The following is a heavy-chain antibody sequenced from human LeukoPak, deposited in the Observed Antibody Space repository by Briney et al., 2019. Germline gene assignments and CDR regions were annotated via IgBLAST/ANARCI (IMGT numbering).Heavy chain of an antibody. CDR2: IYYSGST. CDR1: GGSISSYY. CDR3: ARTTRYCSGGSCYGGWFDP. V-gene: IGHV4-59*01. Sequence: SETLSLTCTVSGGSISSYYWSWIRQPPGKGLEWIGYIYYSGSTNYNPSLKSRVTISVDTSKNQFSLKLSSVTAADTAVYYCARTTRYCSGGSCYGGWFDPWGQGTLVTVSS. J-gene: IGHJ5*02. D-gene: IGHD2-15*01.